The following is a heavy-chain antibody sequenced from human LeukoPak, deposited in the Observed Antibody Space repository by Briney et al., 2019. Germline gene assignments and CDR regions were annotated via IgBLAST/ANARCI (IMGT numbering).Heavy chain of an antibody. J-gene: IGHJ6*03. D-gene: IGHD6-19*01. CDR1: GGSFSGYY. CDR3: ARLTVAGGYYYYYMDV. Sequence: PSETLSLTCAVYGGSFSGYYWSWIRQPPGKGLEWIGEINHSGGTNYNPSLKSRVTISVDTSKNQFSLKLSSVTAADTAVYYCARLTVAGGYYYYYMDVWGKGTTVTVSS. V-gene: IGHV4-34*01. CDR2: INHSGGT.